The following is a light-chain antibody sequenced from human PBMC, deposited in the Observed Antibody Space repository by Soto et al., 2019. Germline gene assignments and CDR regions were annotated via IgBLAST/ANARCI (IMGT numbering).Light chain of an antibody. Sequence: EIVLTQSPATLSLSPGERATLSCRASQSISSYLAWYQQKTDQAPRLLIYDASNRATGIPARFSGSGSGTDFTLTISSLEPEDFAVYYCQQYNNWPPYTFGQGTLLEIK. CDR1: QSISSY. J-gene: IGKJ2*01. V-gene: IGKV3-11*01. CDR2: DAS. CDR3: QQYNNWPPYT.